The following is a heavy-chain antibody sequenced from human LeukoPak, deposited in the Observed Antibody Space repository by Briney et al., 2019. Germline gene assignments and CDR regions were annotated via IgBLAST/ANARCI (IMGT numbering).Heavy chain of an antibody. D-gene: IGHD1-26*01. CDR1: GYSFTSNW. V-gene: IGHV5-51*01. Sequence: GGSLKISCKGSGYSFTSNWIGWVRQMPGKGLEWMGIIYLGDSDTRYSPSFQGQVTISADKSISTAYLQWSNLKASDTAMYYCARQVGSHLYYFDYWGQGTLVTVSS. CDR3: ARQVGSHLYYFDY. CDR2: IYLGDSDT. J-gene: IGHJ4*02.